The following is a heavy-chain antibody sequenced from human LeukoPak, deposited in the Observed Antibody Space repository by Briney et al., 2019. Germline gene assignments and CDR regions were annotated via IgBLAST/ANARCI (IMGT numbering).Heavy chain of an antibody. CDR2: IFSGGTT. D-gene: IGHD5-18*01. Sequence: PGGSLRLSCAASGFTVSSNYMSWVRQAPGKGLEWVSVIFSGGTTYYADSVKGRFTISRHNSENTLYLQMNSLRGEDTAVYYCARGVLGYSYGFDYWGLGTLVTVSS. CDR3: ARGVLGYSYGFDY. J-gene: IGHJ4*02. CDR1: GFTVSSNY. V-gene: IGHV3-53*04.